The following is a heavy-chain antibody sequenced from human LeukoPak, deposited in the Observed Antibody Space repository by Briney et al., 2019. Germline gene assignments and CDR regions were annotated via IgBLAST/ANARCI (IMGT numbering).Heavy chain of an antibody. CDR3: AKGTGSGSFLVDY. Sequence: GGSLRLSCAASGFSFSSYAMHWGRQAPGTGLEGVAFMRHDGSKKYYADSGQDRFIISRDNSKHSLYLQMNALRTEDTAVYFCAKGTGSGSFLVDYWGKGTLVTASS. CDR2: MRHDGSKK. J-gene: IGHJ4*02. D-gene: IGHD3-10*01. V-gene: IGHV3-30*02. CDR1: GFSFSSYA.